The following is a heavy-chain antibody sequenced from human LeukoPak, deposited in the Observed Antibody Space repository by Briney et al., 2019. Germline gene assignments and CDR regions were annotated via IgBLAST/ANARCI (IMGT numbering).Heavy chain of an antibody. D-gene: IGHD4-17*01. CDR1: GFTFSNYA. CDR3: ARRGVSANYGDYRFDF. CDR2: TSDSGGNT. J-gene: IGHJ4*02. Sequence: GGSLRLSCAASGFTFSNYAMSWVRQAPGKGLEWVSATSDSGGNTYYADSVKGRFTISRDNSKNTLYLQMNSLRAEDTAVYYYARRGVSANYGDYRFDFWGQGTLVTVSS. V-gene: IGHV3-23*01.